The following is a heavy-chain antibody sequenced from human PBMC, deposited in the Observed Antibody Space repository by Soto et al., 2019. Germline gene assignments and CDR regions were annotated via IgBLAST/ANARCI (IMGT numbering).Heavy chain of an antibody. CDR3: ARDYNDFWSGHLDY. CDR1: GFRFSDYS. V-gene: IGHV3-48*01. J-gene: IGHJ4*02. D-gene: IGHD3-3*01. CDR2: ISSSSFTI. Sequence: EVHLVESGGRLVQPGGSLRLSCAASGFRFSDYSVNWVRQAPGRGLEWVSYISSSSFTIHYADSVEGRFAISRDNAKNSLYLQMNSLRVEDTAVYYCARDYNDFWSGHLDYWGQGALVTVSS.